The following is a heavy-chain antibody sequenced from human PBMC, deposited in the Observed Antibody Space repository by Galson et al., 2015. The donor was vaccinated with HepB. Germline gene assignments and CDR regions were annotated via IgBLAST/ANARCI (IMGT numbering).Heavy chain of an antibody. CDR1: GFTFSNFW. CDR2: IKPDGTEK. J-gene: IGHJ4*02. Sequence: SLRLSCAASGFTFSNFWMSWVRQAPGKGLEWIGNIKPDGTEKYYADSMKGRFTIYRDNARNSAYLQIYNVRADDTAVYYCTSTSMASPGHHWGQGTLVTVSS. V-gene: IGHV3-7*03. D-gene: IGHD6-13*01. CDR3: TSTSMASPGHH.